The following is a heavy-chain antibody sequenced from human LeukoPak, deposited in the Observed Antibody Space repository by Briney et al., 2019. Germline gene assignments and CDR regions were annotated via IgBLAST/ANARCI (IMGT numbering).Heavy chain of an antibody. CDR1: GYSISSGYY. D-gene: IGHD3-3*01. CDR3: ATAYYDFWSGPLAAFDY. J-gene: IGHJ4*02. CDR2: IYHSGST. V-gene: IGHV4-38-2*01. Sequence: SETLSLTCAVSGYSISSGYYWGWIRPPPGKGLEWIGIIYHSGSTYYNPSLKSRVTISVDTSKNQFSLKLSSVTAADTAVYYCATAYYDFWSGPLAAFDYWGQGTLVTVSS.